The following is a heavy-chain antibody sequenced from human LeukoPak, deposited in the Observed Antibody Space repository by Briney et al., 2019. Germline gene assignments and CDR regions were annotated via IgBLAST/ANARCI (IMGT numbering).Heavy chain of an antibody. CDR2: IYPGDSDT. CDR3: ARREDNGDFDY. J-gene: IGHJ4*02. Sequence: GESLKISCRGSGYIFSNYWIAWVRQMPGKGLEWMGIIYPGDSDTRYSPSFQGQVTISADKSFSTAYLQWSSLKASDTAMYYCARREDNGDFDYWGQGTLVTVSS. CDR1: GYIFSNYW. D-gene: IGHD1-1*01. V-gene: IGHV5-51*01.